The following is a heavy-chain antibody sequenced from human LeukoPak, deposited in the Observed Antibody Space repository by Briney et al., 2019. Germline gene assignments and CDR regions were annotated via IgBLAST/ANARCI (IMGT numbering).Heavy chain of an antibody. CDR2: INWNGGST. Sequence: GGSLRLSCAASGFTFSSYAMSWVRQAPGKGLEWVSGINWNGGSTGYADSVKGRFTISRDNAKNSLYLQMNSLRAEDTALYYCARLGGGTTVTTWGQGTLVTVS. CDR1: GFTFSSYA. V-gene: IGHV3-20*04. CDR3: ARLGGGTTVTT. D-gene: IGHD4-17*01. J-gene: IGHJ5*02.